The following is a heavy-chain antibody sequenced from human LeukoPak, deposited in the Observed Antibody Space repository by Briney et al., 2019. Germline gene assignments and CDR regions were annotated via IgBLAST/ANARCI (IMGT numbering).Heavy chain of an antibody. CDR2: IWYDGSNK. CDR3: ARDRGNSYFDY. J-gene: IGHJ4*02. Sequence: PGGSLRLSCAASGFTFSSNGMHWVRQGPGKGLEWVTFIWYDGSNKYYADSVKGRFTISRDNSNNTLYLQMNSLRADDTAVYYCARDRGNSYFDYWGQGTLVTVSS. CDR1: GFTFSSNG. V-gene: IGHV3-33*01. D-gene: IGHD1-26*01.